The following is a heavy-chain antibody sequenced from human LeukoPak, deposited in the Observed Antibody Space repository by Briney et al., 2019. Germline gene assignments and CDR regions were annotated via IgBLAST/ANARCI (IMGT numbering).Heavy chain of an antibody. CDR1: GIPFSSYA. D-gene: IGHD4-17*01. CDR2: ISDSFRIT. V-gene: IGHV3-23*01. CDR3: GKRRGDYFDY. Sequence: GASLRVYRADTGIPFSSYAMSWVRQPPVKGLECISTISDSFRITDDADSVKGRFTISRDNSKNTLYLQMNTLRAEDTAVYYCGKRRGDYFDYWGQGTLVTVSS. J-gene: IGHJ4*02.